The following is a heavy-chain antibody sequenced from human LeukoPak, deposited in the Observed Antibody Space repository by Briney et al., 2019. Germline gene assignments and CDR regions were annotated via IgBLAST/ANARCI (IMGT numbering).Heavy chain of an antibody. D-gene: IGHD5-24*01. CDR3: ARHGTYSEMAVVIDY. Sequence: PGESLKISCKGSGYSFTSYWISWVRQMPGKGLEWMGRIDPSDSYTNYSPSFQGHVTISADKSISTAYLQWSSLKASDTAMYYCARHGTYSEMAVVIDYWGQGTLVTVSS. CDR2: IDPSDSYT. V-gene: IGHV5-10-1*01. CDR1: GYSFTSYW. J-gene: IGHJ4*02.